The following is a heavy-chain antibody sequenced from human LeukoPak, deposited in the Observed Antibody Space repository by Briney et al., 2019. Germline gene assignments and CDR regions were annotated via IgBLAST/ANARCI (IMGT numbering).Heavy chain of an antibody. CDR2: ISSSSSYI. J-gene: IGHJ3*02. D-gene: IGHD4-17*01. V-gene: IGHV3-21*01. CDR3: ARETYGDYGDAFDI. Sequence: GGSPRLSCAASGFTFSSYSMNWVRQAPGKGLEWVSSISSSSSYIYYADSVKGRFTISRDNAKNSLYLQMNSLRAEDTAVYYCARETYGDYGDAFDIWGQGTMVTVSS. CDR1: GFTFSSYS.